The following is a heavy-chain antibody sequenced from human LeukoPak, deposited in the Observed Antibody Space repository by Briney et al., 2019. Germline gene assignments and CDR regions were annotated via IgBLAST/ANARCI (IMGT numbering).Heavy chain of an antibody. CDR3: ARDLAYCGGECWSGDAFDI. V-gene: IGHV3-30-3*01. CDR2: ISYDGSNK. CDR1: GFTFSSYA. J-gene: IGHJ3*02. Sequence: PGGSLRLSCAASGFTFSSYAMHWVRQAPGKGLEWVAVISYDGSNKYYADSVKGRFTISRDNSKNTLYLQMNSLRAEDTAVYYCARDLAYCGGECWSGDAFDIWGRGTMVTVSS. D-gene: IGHD2-21*01.